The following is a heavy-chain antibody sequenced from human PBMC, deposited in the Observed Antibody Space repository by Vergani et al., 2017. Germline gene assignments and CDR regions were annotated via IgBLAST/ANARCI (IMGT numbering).Heavy chain of an antibody. D-gene: IGHD1-26*01. CDR2: ISSNGGST. V-gene: IGHV3-64*07. Sequence: EVQLVESGGGLDQPGGSLRLSCAASGFTFSSYAMHWVRQAPGKGLEYVSAISSNGGSTYYADSVKGRFTISRDNSKNTLYLQMGSLRAEDTAVYYCAKDLEWELLPNDFDYWGQGTLVTVSS. CDR3: AKDLEWELLPNDFDY. CDR1: GFTFSSYA. J-gene: IGHJ4*02.